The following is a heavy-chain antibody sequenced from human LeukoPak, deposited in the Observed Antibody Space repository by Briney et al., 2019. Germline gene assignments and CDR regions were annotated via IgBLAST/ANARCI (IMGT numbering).Heavy chain of an antibody. V-gene: IGHV3-7*01. J-gene: IGHJ4*02. Sequence: PGGSLRLSCAASGFTFSSYWMSWVRQAPGKGLEWVANIKQDGSEKYYVDSVKGRFTISRDNAKNSLYLQMNSLRAEDTAVYYCARGRFLGDSSGKEGDYWGQGTLVTVSS. D-gene: IGHD3-22*01. CDR2: IKQDGSEK. CDR3: ARGRFLGDSSGKEGDY. CDR1: GFTFSSYW.